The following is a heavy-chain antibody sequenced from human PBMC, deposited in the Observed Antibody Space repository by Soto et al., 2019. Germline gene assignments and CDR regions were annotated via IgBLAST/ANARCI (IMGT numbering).Heavy chain of an antibody. Sequence: QVQLVESGGGVVQPGRSLGLSCAASGFTFNNYGMHWVRQAPGKGLEWVAIIWFDGINKYYADSVKGRFTISRDNSKNTLYLHMNSLSAEDTAMYYCARDLREWRYFDRWGRGTLVPVSS. CDR3: ARDLREWRYFDR. V-gene: IGHV3-33*01. CDR2: IWFDGINK. D-gene: IGHD3-3*01. J-gene: IGHJ2*01. CDR1: GFTFNNYG.